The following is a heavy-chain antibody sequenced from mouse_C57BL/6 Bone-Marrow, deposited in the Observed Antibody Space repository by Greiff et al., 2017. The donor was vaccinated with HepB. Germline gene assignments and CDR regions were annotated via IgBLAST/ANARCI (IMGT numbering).Heavy chain of an antibody. CDR1: GYTFTSYG. CDR2: IYPRSGNT. CDR3: ARGYYGPLFAY. Sequence: QVQLKQSGAELARPGASVKLSCKASGYTFTSYGISWVKQRTGQGLEWIGEIYPRSGNTYYNEKFKGKATLTADKSSSTAYMELRSLTSEDSAVYFCARGYYGPLFAYWGQGTLVTVSA. D-gene: IGHD1-1*01. V-gene: IGHV1-81*01. J-gene: IGHJ3*01.